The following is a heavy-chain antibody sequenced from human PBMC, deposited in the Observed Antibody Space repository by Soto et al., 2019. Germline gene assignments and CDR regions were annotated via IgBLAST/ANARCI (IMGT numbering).Heavy chain of an antibody. CDR2: ISYDGSNK. CDR1: GFTFSSYA. J-gene: IGHJ4*02. D-gene: IGHD2-21*02. CDR3: ASPFGDRYYFDY. V-gene: IGHV3-30-3*01. Sequence: QVQLVESGGGVVQPGRSLRLSCAASGFTFSSYAMHWVRQAPGKGLEWVAVISYDGSNKYYADSVKGRFTISRDNSKNPLYLQMNSLRAEDTAVYYCASPFGDRYYFDYWGQGTLVTVSS.